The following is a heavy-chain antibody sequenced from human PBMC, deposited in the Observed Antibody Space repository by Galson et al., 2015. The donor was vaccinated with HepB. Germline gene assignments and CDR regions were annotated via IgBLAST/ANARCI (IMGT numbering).Heavy chain of an antibody. CDR2: ISYDGSNK. V-gene: IGHV3-30*18. CDR3: AKEGYGMDYDFWSGYFEYRYYYYMDV. D-gene: IGHD3-3*01. CDR1: GFTFSSYG. J-gene: IGHJ6*03. Sequence: SLRLSCAASGFTFSSYGMHWVRQAPGKGLEWVAVISYDGSNKYYADSVKGRFTISRDNSKNTLYLQMNSLRAEDTAVYYCAKEGYGMDYDFWSGYFEYRYYYYMDVWGKGTTVTVSS.